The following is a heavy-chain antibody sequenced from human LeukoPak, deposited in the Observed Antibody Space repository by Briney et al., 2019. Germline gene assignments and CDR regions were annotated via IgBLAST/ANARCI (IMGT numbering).Heavy chain of an antibody. CDR1: GYTFTSYG. D-gene: IGHD2-21*01. J-gene: IGHJ4*02. CDR2: ISAYNGNT. Sequence: ASVKVSCKASGYTFTSYGISWVRQAPGQGLEWMGWISAYNGNTNYAQKLQGRVTMTTDTSTSTAYMELRSLRSDDTAVYYCARDYRRTVLWGSAGVWGQGTLVTVSS. V-gene: IGHV1-18*01. CDR3: ARDYRRTVLWGSAGV.